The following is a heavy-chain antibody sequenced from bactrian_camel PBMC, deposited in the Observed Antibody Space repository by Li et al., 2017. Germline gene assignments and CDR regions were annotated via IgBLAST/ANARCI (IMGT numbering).Heavy chain of an antibody. CDR2: INSGGDST. Sequence: HVQLVESGGGLVQPGGSLRLSCAASGFAFSSYYMTWVRQAPGKGLEWVSAINSGGDSTYYADSVKGRFTISKDNAKNTLYLQLNSLKAEDTAMYYCAKGYDESWYGLLNYWGQGTQVTVS. D-gene: IGHD6*01. CDR3: AKGYDESWYGLLNY. CDR1: GFAFSSYY. V-gene: IGHV3S1*01. J-gene: IGHJ4*01.